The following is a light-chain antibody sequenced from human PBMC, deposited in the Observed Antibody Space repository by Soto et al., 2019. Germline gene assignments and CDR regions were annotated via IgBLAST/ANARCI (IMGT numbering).Light chain of an antibody. CDR1: QSVSSY. V-gene: IGKV3-11*01. CDR2: DAS. J-gene: IGKJ5*01. CDR3: LQRSNWPPIT. Sequence: EIVLTQSPATLSLSPGERATLSCRASQSVSSYLAWYQQKPGQAPRLLIYDASNRATGIPARFSGRGSGTDFTLTISSLEPEDFAVYYCLQRSNWPPITFGPGTRLEIK.